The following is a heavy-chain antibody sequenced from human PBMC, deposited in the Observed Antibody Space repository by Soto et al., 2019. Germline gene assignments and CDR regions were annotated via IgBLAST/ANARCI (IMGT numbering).Heavy chain of an antibody. D-gene: IGHD2-21*02. V-gene: IGHV3-21*01. CDR1: GFTFGTYT. Sequence: GGSLRLSCAASGFTFGTYTMNWVRQAPGKGLEWVSSIGTSSSYIYYADSVRGRFTISRDNAKDSLYLQMSSLRAEDTAVYYCARVMCGDRSIYYYYSMDVWGQGTTVTVSS. CDR3: ARVMCGDRSIYYYYSMDV. J-gene: IGHJ6*02. CDR2: IGTSSSYI.